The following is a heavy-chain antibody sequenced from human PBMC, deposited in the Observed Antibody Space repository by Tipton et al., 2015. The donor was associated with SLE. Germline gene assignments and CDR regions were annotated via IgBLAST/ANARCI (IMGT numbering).Heavy chain of an antibody. CDR1: GGSISSYY. CDR2: LYYTGST. D-gene: IGHD6-19*01. V-gene: IGHV4-59*12. Sequence: TLSLTCSVSGGSISSYYWSWIRQPPGKGLEWIGYLYYTGSTNYNPSLKSRVTISVDTSKNQFSLKLVSVTAADTAVYYCARVAVSEVFDYWSQGTLVTVSS. CDR3: ARVAVSEVFDY. J-gene: IGHJ4*02.